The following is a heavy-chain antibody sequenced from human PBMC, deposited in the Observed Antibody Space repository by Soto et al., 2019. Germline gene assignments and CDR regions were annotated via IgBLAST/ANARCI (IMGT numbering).Heavy chain of an antibody. CDR2: ISSSSSYI. CDR1: GFTFSSSS. D-gene: IGHD6-6*01. J-gene: IGHJ5*02. CDR3: ARDPTACEYSSSSQNWFDP. V-gene: IGHV3-21*01. Sequence: EVQLVESGGGLVKPGGSLRLSCAASGFTFSSSSMNWVRQAPGKGLEWVSSISSSSSYIYYADSVKGRFTISRDNAKNSLYLQMNSLRAEDTAVYYCARDPTACEYSSSSQNWFDPWGQGTLVTVSS.